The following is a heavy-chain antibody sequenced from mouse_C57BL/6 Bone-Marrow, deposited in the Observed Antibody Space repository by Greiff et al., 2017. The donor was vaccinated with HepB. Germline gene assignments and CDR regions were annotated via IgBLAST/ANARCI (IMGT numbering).Heavy chain of an antibody. CDR2: ISYDGSN. CDR3: ARYDYYFDY. CDR1: GYSITSGYY. Sequence: EVKLLESGPGLVKPSQSLSLTCSVTGYSITSGYYWNWIRQFPGNKLEWMGYISYDGSNNYNPSLKNRISINRDTSKNQFFLKLNSVTTEDTATYYCARYDYYFDYWGQGTTLTVSS. D-gene: IGHD2-4*01. V-gene: IGHV3-6*01. J-gene: IGHJ2*01.